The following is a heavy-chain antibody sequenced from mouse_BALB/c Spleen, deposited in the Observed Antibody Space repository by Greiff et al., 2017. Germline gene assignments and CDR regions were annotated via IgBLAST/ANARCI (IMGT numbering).Heavy chain of an antibody. Sequence: DVQLQESGAELVKPGASVKLSCTASGFNIKDTYMHWVKQRPEQGLEWIGRIDPANGNTKYDPKFQGKATITADTSSNTAYLQLSSLTSEDTAVYYCARDGYFYAMDYWGQGTSVTVSS. CDR3: ARDGYFYAMDY. V-gene: IGHV14-3*02. J-gene: IGHJ4*01. D-gene: IGHD2-3*01. CDR2: IDPANGNT. CDR1: GFNIKDTY.